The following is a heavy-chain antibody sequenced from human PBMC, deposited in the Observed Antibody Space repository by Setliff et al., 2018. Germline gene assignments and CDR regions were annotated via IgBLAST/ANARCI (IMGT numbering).Heavy chain of an antibody. J-gene: IGHJ3*02. V-gene: IGHV4-34*01. CDR3: ARGPNSIYEGAFDI. CDR1: GGSFSGYY. CDR2: INHSGST. D-gene: IGHD4-4*01. Sequence: PSETLSLTCAVYGGSFSGYYWSWIRQPPGKGLEWIGEINHSGSTNYNPSLKRRVTISVDTSKNQFSLKLSSVTAADTAVYYCARGPNSIYEGAFDIWGQGTMVTVSS.